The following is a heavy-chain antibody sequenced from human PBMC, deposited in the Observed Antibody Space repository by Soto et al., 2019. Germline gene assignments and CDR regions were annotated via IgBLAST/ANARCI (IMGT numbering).Heavy chain of an antibody. CDR1: GFTFSTYW. CDR2: IKQDGSQK. J-gene: IGHJ4*02. D-gene: IGHD3-22*01. Sequence: EVQLVESGGGLVQPGGSLTVSCAASGFTFSTYWMNWVRQAPGKGLEWVANIKQDGSQKYYMDSVKGRFTISRDNSKNTLYLQMNSLRAEDTAVYYCATLRDSSGYYDYWGQGTLVTVSS. CDR3: ATLRDSSGYYDY. V-gene: IGHV3-7*03.